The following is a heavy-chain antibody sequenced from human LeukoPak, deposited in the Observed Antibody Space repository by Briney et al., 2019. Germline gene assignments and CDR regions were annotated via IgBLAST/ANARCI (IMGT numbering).Heavy chain of an antibody. CDR2: IYPGDSDT. D-gene: IGHD3-16*02. Sequence: NLGESLKISCKGSGYSFTSYWIGWVRQMPGKGLEWMGIIYPGDSDTRYGPSFQGQVTISADKSISTAYLQWSSLKASDTAMYYCARLGERLRLGELSLSPFGPWGQGTLVTVSS. CDR1: GYSFTSYW. V-gene: IGHV5-51*01. J-gene: IGHJ5*02. CDR3: ARLGERLRLGELSLSPFGP.